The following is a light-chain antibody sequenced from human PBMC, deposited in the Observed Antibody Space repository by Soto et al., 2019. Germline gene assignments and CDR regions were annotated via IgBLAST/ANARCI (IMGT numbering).Light chain of an antibody. CDR2: DAS. CDR3: QQYNSYSTT. V-gene: IGKV1-5*01. J-gene: IGKJ1*01. Sequence: DIQMTQSPSTLSASVGDRVTITCRASQSISSWLAWYQQKPGKAPKLLIYDASSLESGVPSRFSDSGSGTEFTLTISSLQPDGFATYYCQQYNSYSTTFGQGTKVDIK. CDR1: QSISSW.